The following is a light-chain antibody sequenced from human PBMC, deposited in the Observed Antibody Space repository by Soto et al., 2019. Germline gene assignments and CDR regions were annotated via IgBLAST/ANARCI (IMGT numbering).Light chain of an antibody. Sequence: TQSPSSLSASVGDGVTITCXASQSITSYLNWYQQKPGKAPKLLIYARSSLQSGVPSRFSGGGSGTAFTLTINSLQPEDFATYYCQQSYSTPYTFGQGTKV. J-gene: IGKJ2*01. CDR1: QSITSY. CDR3: QQSYSTPYT. CDR2: ARS. V-gene: IGKV1-39*01.